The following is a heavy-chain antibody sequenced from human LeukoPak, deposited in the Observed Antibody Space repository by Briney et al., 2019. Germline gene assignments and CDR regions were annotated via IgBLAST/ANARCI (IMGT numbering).Heavy chain of an antibody. Sequence: SDTLSLTCAVYGGSFSGYYWSWIRQPPGKGLEWIGEINHSGSTNYNPSLKSRVTISVGTCKSQFSLTLSSVTAADTAVYYCARGSPGWYYFDYWGQGTLVTVSS. J-gene: IGHJ4*02. CDR3: ARGSPGWYYFDY. CDR2: INHSGST. V-gene: IGHV4-34*01. CDR1: GGSFSGYY. D-gene: IGHD2-15*01.